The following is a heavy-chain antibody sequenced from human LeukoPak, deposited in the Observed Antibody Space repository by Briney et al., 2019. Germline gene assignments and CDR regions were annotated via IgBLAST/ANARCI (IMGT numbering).Heavy chain of an antibody. V-gene: IGHV3-23*01. J-gene: IGHJ4*02. CDR2: ISGSGGST. D-gene: IGHD6-19*01. CDR1: GVTFSSYA. CDR3: SKGGAMFTRLAYLDD. Sequence: GGSLRLFCAASGVTFSSYAMSWVRPAPGKGREWGSAISGSGGSTYYADSVKGRFTISRDNSTNTLYLQMNSLRAEDTAVDYCSKGGAMFTRLAYLDDWGQGTLVTVSS.